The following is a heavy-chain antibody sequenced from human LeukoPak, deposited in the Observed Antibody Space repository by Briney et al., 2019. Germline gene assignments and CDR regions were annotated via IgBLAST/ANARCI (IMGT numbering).Heavy chain of an antibody. D-gene: IGHD6-13*01. CDR2: IWYDGSNK. V-gene: IGHV3-33*01. CDR1: GFTFSSYG. J-gene: IGHJ6*02. CDR3: ARDTAYSSSWYWDLDYYYYGMDV. Sequence: GGSLRLSCAASGFTFSSYGMHWVRQAPGKGLEWVAVIWYDGSNKYYADSVKGRFTISRDNPKNTLYLQMNSLRAEDTAVYYCARDTAYSSSWYWDLDYYYYGMDVWGQGTTVTVSS.